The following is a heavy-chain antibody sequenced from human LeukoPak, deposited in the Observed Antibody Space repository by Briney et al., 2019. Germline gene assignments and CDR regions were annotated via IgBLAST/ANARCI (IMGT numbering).Heavy chain of an antibody. CDR3: AKVATVMVYGAFDI. CDR1: GFTFNSYG. Sequence: GRSLRLSCAASGFTFNSYGMHWVRQAPGKGLEWVAVISYDGSNKDYADSVKGRFTISRDNSKNTLYLQMNSLRAEDTAVYYCAKVATVMVYGAFDIWGQGTMVTVSS. CDR2: ISYDGSNK. J-gene: IGHJ3*02. V-gene: IGHV3-30*18. D-gene: IGHD5-18*01.